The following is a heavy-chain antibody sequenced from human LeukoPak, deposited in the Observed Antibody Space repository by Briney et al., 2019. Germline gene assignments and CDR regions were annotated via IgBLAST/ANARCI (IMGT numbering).Heavy chain of an antibody. CDR2: ISAYNGNT. CDR3: ARVIVGGSEKSFDI. CDR1: GYTFTNYG. J-gene: IGHJ3*02. D-gene: IGHD1-26*01. V-gene: IGHV1-18*01. Sequence: ASVKVSCKASGYTFTNYGISWVRQAPGQGLEWMGWISAYNGNTNYAQNLQGRVTMTTDTSTSTAYMGLRSLRSDDTAVYYCARVIVGGSEKSFDIWGQGTMVTVSS.